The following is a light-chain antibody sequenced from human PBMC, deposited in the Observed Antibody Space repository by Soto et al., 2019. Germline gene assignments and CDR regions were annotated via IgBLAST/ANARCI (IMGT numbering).Light chain of an antibody. V-gene: IGLV2-8*01. CDR1: ASDIGGYTF. Sequence: QSVLTQPPSASWSPGQSVAISCTGTASDIGGYTFVSWYQQHPGKAPKLLIYDVNKRPSGVPDRFSGSKSGNTASLTVSGLQAEDEADYYCSAHGGTNPYVFGTGTKVTVL. CDR3: SAHGGTNPYV. CDR2: DVN. J-gene: IGLJ1*01.